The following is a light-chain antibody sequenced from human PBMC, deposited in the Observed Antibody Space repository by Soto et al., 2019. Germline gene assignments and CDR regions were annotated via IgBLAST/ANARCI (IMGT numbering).Light chain of an antibody. J-gene: IGKJ1*01. CDR2: KAS. CDR1: QSISSW. CDR3: QQDNSSPT. Sequence: DIKMTQSPSTLSASVGDRVTITCRASQSISSWLAWYQQKPGKAPKLLIYKASSLESGVPSRFSGSGSGTEFTLTISSLQPDEFATYYCQQDNSSPTFGQGTKVEIK. V-gene: IGKV1-5*03.